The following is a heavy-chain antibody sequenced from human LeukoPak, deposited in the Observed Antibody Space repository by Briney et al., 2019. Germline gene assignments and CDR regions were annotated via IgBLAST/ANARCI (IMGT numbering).Heavy chain of an antibody. D-gene: IGHD5-18*01. J-gene: IGHJ4*02. Sequence: SETLSLTCTVSGGSISSYYWSWIRQPPGKGLEWIGYIYYNGSTNYNPSLKSRVTISVDTSKNQFSLKLSSVTAADTAVYYCARLGYSYVFDYWGQGTLVTVSS. V-gene: IGHV4-59*08. CDR2: IYYNGST. CDR3: ARLGYSYVFDY. CDR1: GGSISSYY.